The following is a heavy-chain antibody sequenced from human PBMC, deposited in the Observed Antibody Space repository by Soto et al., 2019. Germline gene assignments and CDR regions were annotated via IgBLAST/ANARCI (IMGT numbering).Heavy chain of an antibody. V-gene: IGHV3-21*01. D-gene: IGHD6-6*01. CDR2: ISSTTNYI. J-gene: IGHJ6*02. CDR1: GFTFTRYS. Sequence: GGSLRLSCAASGFTFTRYSMNWVRQAPGKGLEWVSSISSTTNYIYYGDSMKGRFTISRDNAKNSLYLQMNSLRAEDTAVYYCARNIAARPRKGYGMDVWGQGTTVTVSS. CDR3: ARNIAARPRKGYGMDV.